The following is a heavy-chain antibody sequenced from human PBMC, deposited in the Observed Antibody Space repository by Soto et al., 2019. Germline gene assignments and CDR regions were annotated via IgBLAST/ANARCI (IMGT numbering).Heavy chain of an antibody. J-gene: IGHJ4*02. V-gene: IGHV1-46*01. CDR1: GYTFTSYY. CDR2: INPSDGNT. CDR3: ARAVRYNWNDAYFDY. Sequence: ASVKVSCKASGYTFTSYYMHWVRQAPGQGLEWMGRINPSDGNTNYAQKFQGRVTITRDTSTSTAYMELSSLRSEDTAVYYCARAVRYNWNDAYFDYWGQGTLVTVS. D-gene: IGHD1-1*01.